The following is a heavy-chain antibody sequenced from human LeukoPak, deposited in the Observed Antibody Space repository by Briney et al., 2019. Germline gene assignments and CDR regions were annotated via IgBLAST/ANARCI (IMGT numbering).Heavy chain of an antibody. V-gene: IGHV3-48*04. CDR2: ISSSSSTI. J-gene: IGHJ6*02. D-gene: IGHD6-13*01. Sequence: GGSLRLSCAASGFTFSSYSMNWVRQAPGKGLEWVSYISSSSSTIYYADSVKGRFTISRDNAKNSLYLQMNSLRAEDTAVYYCARGGMGSSWSQFYYGMDVWGQGTTVTVSS. CDR1: GFTFSSYS. CDR3: ARGGMGSSWSQFYYGMDV.